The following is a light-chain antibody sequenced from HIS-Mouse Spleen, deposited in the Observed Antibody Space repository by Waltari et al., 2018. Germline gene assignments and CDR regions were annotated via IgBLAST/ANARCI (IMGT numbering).Light chain of an antibody. V-gene: IGLV3-10*01. Sequence: SYDLTQPPSVSVSPGQTARITCSGDALPKKYAYWYQQKSGQAPVLVIYEDSKRPSGIPERFSGSSSGTMATLTISGAQVEDEAYYYCYSTDSSGNHRVFGGGTKLTVL. CDR1: ALPKKY. CDR2: EDS. J-gene: IGLJ2*01. CDR3: YSTDSSGNHRV.